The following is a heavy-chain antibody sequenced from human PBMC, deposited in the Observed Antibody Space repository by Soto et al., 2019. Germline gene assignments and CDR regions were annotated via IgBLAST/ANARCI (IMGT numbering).Heavy chain of an antibody. V-gene: IGHV1-18*01. J-gene: IGHJ4*02. CDR2: ITTDKGKT. Sequence: ASVKVSCKTSGYTFTSYGISWVRQAPGQGLEWMGWITTDKGKTTYAQKFQGRVTMTTDTSKNQFSLHLSSVTPEDTAVYYCARVQHPAYFDYWGQGTPVTVSS. CDR1: GYTFTSYG. CDR3: ARVQHPAYFDY.